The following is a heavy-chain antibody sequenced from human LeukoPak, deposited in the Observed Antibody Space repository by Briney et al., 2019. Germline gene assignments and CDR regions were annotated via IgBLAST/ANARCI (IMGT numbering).Heavy chain of an antibody. CDR2: IIPIFGTA. CDR1: GGTFSSYA. D-gene: IGHD3-9*01. V-gene: IGHV1-69*13. J-gene: IGHJ4*02. CDR3: ARDSGYGRYYFDY. Sequence: GASVKVSCKASGGTFSSYAISWVRQAPGQGLEWMGGIIPIFGTANYAQKFQGRVTITADESTSTAYMELNSLRSEDTAVYYCARDSGYGRYYFDYWGQGTPVTVSS.